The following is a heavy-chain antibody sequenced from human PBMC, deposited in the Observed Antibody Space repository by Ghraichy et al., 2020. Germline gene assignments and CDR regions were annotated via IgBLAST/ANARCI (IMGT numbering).Heavy chain of an antibody. CDR3: AKGVSDCSSTSCEDFNY. J-gene: IGHJ4*02. D-gene: IGHD2-2*01. CDR1: GFTFSSYA. Sequence: GGSLRLSCAASGFTFSSYAMSWVRQAPWKGLEWVSAISGSGGSTYYADSVKGRFTISRDNSKNTLYLQMNSLRAEDTAVYYCAKGVSDCSSTSCEDFNYWGQGTLVTVSS. V-gene: IGHV3-23*01. CDR2: ISGSGGST.